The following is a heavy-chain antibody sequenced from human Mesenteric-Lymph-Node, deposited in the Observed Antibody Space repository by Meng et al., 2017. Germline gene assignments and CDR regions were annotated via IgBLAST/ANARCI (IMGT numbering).Heavy chain of an antibody. Sequence: GGLLRPSCAALGFTFSGYEMNWVRKAPGKGWEGVSYTSSSTSTIHYADTVKGRFTISRDNAKTSLYLQMNSRRAEDTAVYYYARDKNCGGDCYSGYYYYYGMDVWGQGTTVTVSS. CDR2: TSSSTSTI. CDR3: ARDKNCGGDCYSGYYYYYGMDV. V-gene: IGHV3-48*03. D-gene: IGHD2-21*02. J-gene: IGHJ6*02. CDR1: GFTFSGYE.